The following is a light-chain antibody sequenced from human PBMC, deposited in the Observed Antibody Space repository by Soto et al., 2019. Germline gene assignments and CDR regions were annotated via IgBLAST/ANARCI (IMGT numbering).Light chain of an antibody. CDR2: DAS. J-gene: IGKJ5*01. V-gene: IGKV3-11*01. CDR3: QQRYKWPPIT. Sequence: EIVLTQSPAILSLSPGERATLSCRASESVITYLAWFQQKPGQAPRLLIYDASNRATGIPARFSGSGSGTDLTLTISSLEPEEFTVYYCQQRYKWPPITFGQGTRLDFK. CDR1: ESVITY.